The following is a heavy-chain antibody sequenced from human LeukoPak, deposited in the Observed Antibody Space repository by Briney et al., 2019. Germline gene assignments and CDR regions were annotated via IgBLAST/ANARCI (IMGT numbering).Heavy chain of an antibody. CDR1: GYTFTRYG. V-gene: IGHV1-18*01. D-gene: IGHD3-9*01. CDR3: ARDRELRYFAWYFNADYSYMDV. CDR2: ISAYNGNT. Sequence: ASVKVSCKASGYTFTRYGIRWVRQAPGQALEWMGWISAYNGNTNYAQKLQGRVTMTTDTSTSTAYMELRSLRSDDTAVYYCARDRELRYFAWYFNADYSYMDVWSKGTTVTVSS. J-gene: IGHJ6*03.